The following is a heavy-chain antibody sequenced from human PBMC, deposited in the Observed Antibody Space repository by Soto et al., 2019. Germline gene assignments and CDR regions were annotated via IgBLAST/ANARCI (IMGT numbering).Heavy chain of an antibody. CDR3: AHVTRVYKRFDY. D-gene: IGHD1-1*01. V-gene: IGHV2-5*01. Sequence: SGPTLVNPTQTLTLTCTFSGFSLSTSGVGVGWIRQPPGKALECLALIYWNDDKRYSPSLKSRLTITRDTSKNQVVLTMTNMDPVDTGTYYCAHVTRVYKRFDYWGQGTLVTVSS. CDR1: GFSLSTSGVG. J-gene: IGHJ4*02. CDR2: IYWNDDK.